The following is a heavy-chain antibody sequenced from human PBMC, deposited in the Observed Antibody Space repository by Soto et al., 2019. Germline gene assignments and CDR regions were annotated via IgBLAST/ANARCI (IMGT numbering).Heavy chain of an antibody. D-gene: IGHD6-19*01. Sequence: DVQLLESGGGLVQPGGSLRLSCVVCGFTFSSYAMRWVRQAPGKGLEWVSSISGSGGNIYYADSVKGRFTISRDNAKNRLHLQMNSLRAEDTAVYYCAKPASGWYPKLMNGMDVWGQGTTVTVSS. V-gene: IGHV3-23*01. J-gene: IGHJ6*02. CDR3: AKPASGWYPKLMNGMDV. CDR1: GFTFSSYA. CDR2: ISGSGGNI.